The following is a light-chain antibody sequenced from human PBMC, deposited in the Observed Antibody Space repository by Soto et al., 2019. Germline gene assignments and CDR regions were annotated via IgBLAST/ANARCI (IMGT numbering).Light chain of an antibody. CDR1: QTISSW. J-gene: IGKJ2*01. V-gene: IGKV1-5*01. CDR3: QQSFVSPYT. Sequence: DIQMTQSPSTLSGSVGDRVTITCRASQTISSWLAWYQQKPGKAPKLLISAASTLQRGVPSRFSASGSGTDFVLTINSLRVEDFGTYYCQQSFVSPYTFGQGTKLEI. CDR2: AAS.